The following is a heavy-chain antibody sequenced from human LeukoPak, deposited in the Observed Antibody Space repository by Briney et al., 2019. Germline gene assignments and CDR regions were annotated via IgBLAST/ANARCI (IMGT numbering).Heavy chain of an antibody. J-gene: IGHJ4*02. CDR2: ISNSSPNI. Sequence: GGSLRLSCAASGFTFISYSMNWVRQAPGKWLEWVSSISNSSPNIYYADSVKGRFTISRDSAKDSLFLQMNSLRTEDTALYYCAKDRRGFGFGGGNYFDYWGQGTLVTVSS. CDR3: AKDRRGFGFGGGNYFDY. CDR1: GFTFISYS. D-gene: IGHD3-10*01. V-gene: IGHV3-21*04.